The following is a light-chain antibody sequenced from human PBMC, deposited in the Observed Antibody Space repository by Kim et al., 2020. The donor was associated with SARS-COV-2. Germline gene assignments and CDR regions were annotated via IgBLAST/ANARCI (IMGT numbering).Light chain of an antibody. CDR1: SLRSYY. J-gene: IGLJ2*01. CDR2: GKN. V-gene: IGLV3-19*01. Sequence: SSELTQDPAVSVALGQTVRITCQGDSLRSYYASWYQQKPGQAPVLVIYGKNNRPSGIPDRFSGSSSGNTASLTITGAQAEDEADYYCNSRDSSGNVVFGGGTQPTVL. CDR3: NSRDSSGNVV.